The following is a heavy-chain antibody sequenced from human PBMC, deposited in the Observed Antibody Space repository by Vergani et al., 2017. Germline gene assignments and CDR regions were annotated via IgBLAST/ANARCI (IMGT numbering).Heavy chain of an antibody. Sequence: QVQLEESGPGLVKPSETLSLTCTVSGGSFNTYYWSWIRQSPGKGLEWIGYIYYSGNTYFNPSLKNRVSMSADTSKNQVSLRVNSVTAADTAVYYCVRDPWESGGPYSGCWGRGTLVSVSS. J-gene: IGHJ4*02. D-gene: IGHD2-15*01. V-gene: IGHV4-59*12. CDR3: VRDPWESGGPYSGC. CDR1: GGSFNTYY. CDR2: IYYSGNT.